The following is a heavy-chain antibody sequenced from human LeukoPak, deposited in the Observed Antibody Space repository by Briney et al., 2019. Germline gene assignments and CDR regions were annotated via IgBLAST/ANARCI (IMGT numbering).Heavy chain of an antibody. CDR1: GGTFSSYA. J-gene: IGHJ4*02. CDR3: ARDSTAYYGSGSRPIFDY. V-gene: IGHV1-69*13. CDR2: IIPIFGTA. Sequence: ASVKVSCKASGGTFSSYAISRVRQAPGQGLEWMGGIIPIFGTANYAQKFQGRVTITADESTSTAYMELSSLRSEDTAVYYCARDSTAYYGSGSRPIFDYWGQGTLVTVSS. D-gene: IGHD3-10*01.